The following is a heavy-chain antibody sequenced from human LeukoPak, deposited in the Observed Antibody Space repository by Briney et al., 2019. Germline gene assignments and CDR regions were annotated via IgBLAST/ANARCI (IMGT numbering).Heavy chain of an antibody. CDR1: GGSFSGYY. J-gene: IGHJ4*02. Sequence: SETLSLTCAVYGGSFSGYYWSWIRQPPGKGLEWIGEINHSGSTNYNPSLKSRVTISVDTSKNQFSLKLSSVTAEDTAVYYCAKDFAGDRDYWGQGTLVTVS. D-gene: IGHD4-17*01. CDR3: AKDFAGDRDY. V-gene: IGHV4-34*01. CDR2: INHSGST.